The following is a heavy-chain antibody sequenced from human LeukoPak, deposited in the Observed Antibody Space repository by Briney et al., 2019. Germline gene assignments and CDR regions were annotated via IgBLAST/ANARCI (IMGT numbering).Heavy chain of an antibody. CDR1: GFTFSSYS. Sequence: TGGSLRLSCAASGFTFSSYSMNWVRQAPGKGLERVSSISSSSSYIYYADSVKGRFTISRDNAKNSLYLQMNSLRAEDTAVYYCAKDDQRGNLHNPSSQNGMDVWGQGTTVTVSS. CDR3: AKDDQRGNLHNPSSQNGMDV. J-gene: IGHJ6*02. V-gene: IGHV3-21*01. CDR2: ISSSSSYI. D-gene: IGHD2-2*01.